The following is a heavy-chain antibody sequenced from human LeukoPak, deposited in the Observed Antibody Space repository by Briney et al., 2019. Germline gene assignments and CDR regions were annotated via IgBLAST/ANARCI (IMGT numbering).Heavy chain of an antibody. CDR1: GGSFSGYY. V-gene: IGHV4-34*01. Sequence: SETLSLTRAVYGGSFSGYYWSWIRQPPGRGLEWIGEINHSGSTNYNPSLKSRVTISVDTSKNQFSLKLSSVAAADTAVYYCARARRVRGVIIADYYYGMDVWGQGTTVTVSS. D-gene: IGHD3-10*01. J-gene: IGHJ6*02. CDR2: INHSGST. CDR3: ARARRVRGVIIADYYYGMDV.